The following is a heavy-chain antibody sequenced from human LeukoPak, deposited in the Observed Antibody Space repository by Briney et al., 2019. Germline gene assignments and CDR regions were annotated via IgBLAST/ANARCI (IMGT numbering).Heavy chain of an antibody. CDR2: IIPIFGTA. J-gene: IGHJ4*02. Sequence: APVKVSCKASGGTFSSYAISWVRQAPGQGLEWMGGIIPIFGTANYAQKFQGRVTITADESTSTAYMELSSLRSEDTAVYYCARSSIIAAAGPYYFDYWGQGTLVTVSS. D-gene: IGHD6-13*01. V-gene: IGHV1-69*01. CDR1: GGTFSSYA. CDR3: ARSSIIAAAGPYYFDY.